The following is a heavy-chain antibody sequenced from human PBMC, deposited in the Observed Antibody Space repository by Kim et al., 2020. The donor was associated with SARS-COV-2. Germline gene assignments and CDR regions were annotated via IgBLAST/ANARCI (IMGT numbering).Heavy chain of an antibody. V-gene: IGHV4-39*01. CDR3: ARQGGAARPTNDY. Sequence: SETLSLTCTVSGGSISSSSYYWGWIRQPPGKGLEWIGSIYYSGSTYYNPSLKSRVTISVDTSKNQFSLKLSSVTAADTAVYYCARQGGAARPTNDYWGQGTLVTVSS. CDR2: IYYSGST. D-gene: IGHD6-6*01. CDR1: GGSISSSSYY. J-gene: IGHJ4*02.